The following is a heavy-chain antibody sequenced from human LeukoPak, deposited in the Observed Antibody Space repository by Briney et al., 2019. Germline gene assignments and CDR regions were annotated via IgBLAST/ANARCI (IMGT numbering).Heavy chain of an antibody. CDR1: GYSISSAYS. CDR2: IFYDGST. CDR3: ASHRGLLWFGELTGFDY. Sequence: PSETLSLTCTVSGYSISSAYSWAWIRQHAGTGLEWIGTIFYDGSTYYNPSLKSRVSIFVDTSKNQFSLSVTSVTAADTAIYYCASHRGLLWFGELTGFDYWGQGTLASVSS. V-gene: IGHV4-38-2*02. D-gene: IGHD3-10*01. J-gene: IGHJ4*02.